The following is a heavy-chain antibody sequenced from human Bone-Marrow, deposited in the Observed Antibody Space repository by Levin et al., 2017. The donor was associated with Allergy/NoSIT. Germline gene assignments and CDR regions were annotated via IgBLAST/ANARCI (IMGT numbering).Heavy chain of an antibody. CDR1: GFTFDDHA. CDR2: INWNGDSV. V-gene: IGHV3-9*01. Sequence: PGGSLRLSCTASGFTFDDHAMHWVRQVPGEGLDWVAGINWNGDSVAYAGSVRGRFTLSRDNARKSLYLEMNSLTPEDTAFYYCAKTPSLSGTYFGGVYFDYWGQGALVTVSS. CDR3: AKTPSLSGTYFGGVYFDY. D-gene: IGHD1-26*01. J-gene: IGHJ4*02.